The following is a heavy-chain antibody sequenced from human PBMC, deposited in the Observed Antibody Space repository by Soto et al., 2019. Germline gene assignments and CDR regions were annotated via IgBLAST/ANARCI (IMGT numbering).Heavy chain of an antibody. CDR2: ISTYNGNT. J-gene: IGHJ4*02. CDR3: ARFWHYGSGSSSLDH. CDR1: GYTFTAYG. V-gene: IGHV1-18*04. D-gene: IGHD3-10*01. Sequence: QVQLVQSGAEVKKPGASVKVSCKASGYTFTAYGIGWVRQAPGQGLESMGWISTYNGNTNYAQNLQARVSMTTDTSTSTAYMELRSLTSDDTAVYFCARFWHYGSGSSSLDHWGQGTLVTVSS.